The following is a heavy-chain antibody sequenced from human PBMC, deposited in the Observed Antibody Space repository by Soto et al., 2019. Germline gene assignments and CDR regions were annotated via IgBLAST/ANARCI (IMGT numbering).Heavy chain of an antibody. CDR3: ARQGSITMVRGPYNWFDP. CDR2: IYYSGST. D-gene: IGHD3-10*01. Sequence: SETLSLTCTVSGVSISSSSYYWGWIRQPPGKGLEWIGSIYYSGSTYYNPSLKSRVTISVHTSKNKFSLTLSSVTAADTAVYYCARQGSITMVRGPYNWFDPWGQGTLATVS. CDR1: GVSISSSSYY. J-gene: IGHJ5*02. V-gene: IGHV4-39*01.